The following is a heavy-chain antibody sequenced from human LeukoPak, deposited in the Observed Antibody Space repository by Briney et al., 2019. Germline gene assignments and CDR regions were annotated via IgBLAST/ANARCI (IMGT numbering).Heavy chain of an antibody. J-gene: IGHJ6*03. Sequence: VASVKVSCKASGYTFTGYYMHWVRQAPGQGLEWMGWINPNSGGTNYAQKFQGRVTMTRDTSISTAYMELSRLRSDDTAVYYCARDWSGNIVVVPAAIYYYMDVWGKGTTVTVSS. CDR2: INPNSGGT. V-gene: IGHV1-2*02. CDR1: GYTFTGYY. D-gene: IGHD2-2*01. CDR3: ARDWSGNIVVVPAAIYYYMDV.